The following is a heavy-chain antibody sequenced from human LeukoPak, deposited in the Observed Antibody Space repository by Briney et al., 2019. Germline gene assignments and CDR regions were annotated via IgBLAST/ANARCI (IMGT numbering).Heavy chain of an antibody. D-gene: IGHD1-26*01. CDR3: ARDRSGSYSRYYYYGMDV. CDR1: GGSISTYS. V-gene: IGHV4-59*13. CDR2: IYYSGST. J-gene: IGHJ6*02. Sequence: SETLSLTCTVSGGSISTYSWSWIRQPPGKGLEWIGYIYYSGSTNYNPSLKSRVTISVATSKNQFSLRLSSVTAADTAVYYCARDRSGSYSRYYYYGMDVWGQGTTVTVSS.